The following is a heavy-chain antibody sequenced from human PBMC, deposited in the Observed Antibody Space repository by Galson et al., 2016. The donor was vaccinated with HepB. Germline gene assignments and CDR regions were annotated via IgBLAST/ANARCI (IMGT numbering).Heavy chain of an antibody. Sequence: SLRLSCAASGFSVSDNYMRWARQAPGKGLEWVSLIYSGGSTYYADSVKGRFIISRDSSRNTLDLQMNSLRVEDTALYYCASSPSAGYWGQGKLVIVSS. J-gene: IGHJ4*02. CDR2: IYSGGST. CDR1: GFSVSDNY. V-gene: IGHV3-53*01. CDR3: ASSPSAGY.